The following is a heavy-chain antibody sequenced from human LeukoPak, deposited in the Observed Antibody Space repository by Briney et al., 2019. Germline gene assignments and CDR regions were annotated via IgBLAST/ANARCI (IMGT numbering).Heavy chain of an antibody. CDR2: IRYDGNNK. J-gene: IGHJ4*02. V-gene: IGHV3-30*02. Sequence: PGGSLRLSCAASGFTFSSYEMNWVRQAPGKGLEWVAFIRYDGNNKLYADSMKGRFTISRDNSKNTLYLHINSLRAEDTAVYYCVKDNPLDYWGQGTLVIVSS. CDR3: VKDNPLDY. D-gene: IGHD1-14*01. CDR1: GFTFSSYE.